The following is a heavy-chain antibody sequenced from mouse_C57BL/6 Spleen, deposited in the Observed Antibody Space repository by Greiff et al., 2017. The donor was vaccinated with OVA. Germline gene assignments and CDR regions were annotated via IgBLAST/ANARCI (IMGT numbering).Heavy chain of an antibody. V-gene: IGHV14-4*01. J-gene: IGHJ3*01. CDR3: TTKPY. CDR2: IDPENGDT. Sequence: VQLKQSGAELVRPGASVKLSCTASGFNIKDDYMHWVKQRPEKGLEWIGWIDPENGDTEYASKFQGKATITADTSSNTAYLQLSSLTSEDTTVYYCTTKPYWGQGTLVTVSA. CDR1: GFNIKDDY.